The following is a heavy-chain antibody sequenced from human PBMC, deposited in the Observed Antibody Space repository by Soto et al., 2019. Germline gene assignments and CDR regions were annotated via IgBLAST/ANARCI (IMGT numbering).Heavy chain of an antibody. CDR2: IKHDGNEK. V-gene: IGHV3-7*01. J-gene: IGHJ6*02. CDR1: GFTFSSYA. CDR3: VRATLSWGHYYFRGLDV. Sequence: GSLRLSCAASGFTFSSYAMSWVRQAPGKGLEWVANIKHDGNEKYYADSVKGRFTVSRDNVKNFLHLQMSSLRGGDTGVYFCVRATLSWGHYYFRGLDVWGQGTTVTVSS. D-gene: IGHD3-22*01.